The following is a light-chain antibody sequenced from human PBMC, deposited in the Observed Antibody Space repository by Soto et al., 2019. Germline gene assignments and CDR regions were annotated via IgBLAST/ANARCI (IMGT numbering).Light chain of an antibody. Sequence: EIVLTQSPATLSLSPGDRATLSCRASRSVGSSLAWYQQKPGQAPRVLIYAASNRATGVPDRFGGSESGTDFTLTITSLEPEDFALYYCQQRVYWPWTFGQGPKVEVK. V-gene: IGKV3-11*01. CDR2: AAS. CDR3: QQRVYWPWT. CDR1: RSVGSS. J-gene: IGKJ1*01.